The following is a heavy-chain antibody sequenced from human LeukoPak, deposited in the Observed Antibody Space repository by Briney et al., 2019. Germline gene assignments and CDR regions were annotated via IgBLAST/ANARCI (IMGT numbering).Heavy chain of an antibody. CDR2: IWYDGSNK. Sequence: GGSLRLSCAASGFTFSSYGMHWIRQAPGKGLEWVAVIWYDGSNKYYADSVKGRFTISRDNSKNTLYLQMNSLRAEDTAVYYCVAREGGYSLSSLDYWGQGTLVTVSS. D-gene: IGHD5-24*01. V-gene: IGHV3-33*01. J-gene: IGHJ4*02. CDR3: VAREGGYSLSSLDY. CDR1: GFTFSSYG.